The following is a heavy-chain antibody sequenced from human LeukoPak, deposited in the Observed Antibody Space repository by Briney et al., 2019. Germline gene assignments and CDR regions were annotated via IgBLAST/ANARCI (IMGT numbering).Heavy chain of an antibody. CDR1: GYSISSGYY. CDR3: ATSGVKYCSGGSCYSNYYYYMDV. Sequence: SETLSLTCTVSGYSISSGYYWGWIRQPPGKGLEWIGEINHSGSTNYNPSLKSRVTISVDTSKDQFSLKLSSVTAADTAVYYCATSGVKYCSGGSCYSNYYYYMDVWGKGTTVTISS. CDR2: INHSGST. V-gene: IGHV4-38-2*02. D-gene: IGHD2-15*01. J-gene: IGHJ6*03.